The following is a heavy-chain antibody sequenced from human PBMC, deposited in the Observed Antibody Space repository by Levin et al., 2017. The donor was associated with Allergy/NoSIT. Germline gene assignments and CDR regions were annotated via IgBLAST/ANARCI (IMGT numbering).Heavy chain of an antibody. V-gene: IGHV1-69*01. D-gene: IGHD3-16*02. CDR2: IIPIFGTA. CDR3: ARTPPDYVWGSYRVGYFDY. Sequence: PGESLKISCKASGGTFSSYAISWVRQAPGQGLEWMGGIIPIFGTANYAQKFQGRVTITADESTSTAYMELSSLRSEDTAVYYCARTPPDYVWGSYRVGYFDYWGQGTLVTVSS. CDR1: GGTFSSYA. J-gene: IGHJ4*02.